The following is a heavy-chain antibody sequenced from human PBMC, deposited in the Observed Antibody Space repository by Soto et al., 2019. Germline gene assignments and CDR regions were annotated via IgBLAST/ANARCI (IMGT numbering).Heavy chain of an antibody. CDR2: FFWDDDR. CDR3: AHLPWKQLWTRAPVVF. J-gene: IGHJ4*02. D-gene: IGHD5-18*01. Sequence: SGPTLVNPTQTLTLTCTVSGFSLSTGGVGVGWIRQPPGKALEWLALFFWDDDRRYSPSLKSRLTITKDTSKNQLVLTMTNMDPVDTATYYCAHLPWKQLWTRAPVVFWGQGTPVTVS. CDR1: GFSLSTGGVG. V-gene: IGHV2-5*02.